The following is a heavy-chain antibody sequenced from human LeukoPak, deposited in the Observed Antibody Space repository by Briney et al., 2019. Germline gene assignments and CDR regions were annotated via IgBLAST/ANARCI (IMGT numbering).Heavy chain of an antibody. CDR1: GYTFTNSY. CDR2: ISPSGGST. Sequence: GASVKVSCKASGYTFTNSYMHWVRQAPGQGLEWMGMISPSGGSTTYPQKFQGRVTMTRDTSTTTVYMELSSLRSEDTAVYYCARTRSFDYWGQGTLVTVSS. V-gene: IGHV1-46*01. CDR3: ARTRSFDY. J-gene: IGHJ4*02.